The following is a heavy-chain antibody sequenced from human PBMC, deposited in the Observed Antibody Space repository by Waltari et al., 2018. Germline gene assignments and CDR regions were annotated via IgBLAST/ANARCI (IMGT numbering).Heavy chain of an antibody. CDR3: GSPNAHWFDS. CDR2: INGGGDKT. CDR1: AFAFSGYA. V-gene: IGHV3-23*01. Sequence: EVQLLVNGGGLVQPGGSVRLPCAASAFAFSGYAIGWVRRAPGRGPEWVSTINGGGDKTFYADSFKGRFTISRDNSRNTLFLQINSLRAEDTAVYYCGSPNAHWFDSWGQGTLVTVSS. J-gene: IGHJ5*01.